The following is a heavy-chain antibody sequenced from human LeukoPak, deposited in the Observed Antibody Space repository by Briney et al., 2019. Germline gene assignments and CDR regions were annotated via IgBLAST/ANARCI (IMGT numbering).Heavy chain of an antibody. J-gene: IGHJ3*02. V-gene: IGHV3-33*08. CDR1: GFTFSSYS. Sequence: GGSLRLSCAAPGFTFSSYSMNWVRQAPGKGLEWVAVIWYDGSNKYYADSVKGRFTISRDNSKNTLYLQMNSLRAEDTAVYYCARDLYYYDSRGSCAFDIWGQGTMVTVSS. CDR2: IWYDGSNK. CDR3: ARDLYYYDSRGSCAFDI. D-gene: IGHD3-22*01.